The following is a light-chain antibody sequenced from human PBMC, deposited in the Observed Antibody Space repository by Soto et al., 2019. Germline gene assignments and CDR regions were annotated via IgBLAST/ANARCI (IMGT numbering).Light chain of an antibody. J-gene: IGKJ3*01. CDR2: AAS. V-gene: IGKV1-27*01. CDR1: QGIRNF. CDR3: QKYSSVPV. Sequence: DIQMTQSPTSLSASVGDRVTITCRASQGIRNFVAWYQQKPGKAPKLLIYAASTLQSGVPSRFSGSGSGTDFTLTINSLQPEDVATYSCQKYSSVPVFGPGTKGESK.